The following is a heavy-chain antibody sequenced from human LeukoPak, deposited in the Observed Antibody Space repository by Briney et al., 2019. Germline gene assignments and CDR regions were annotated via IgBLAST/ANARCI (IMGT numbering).Heavy chain of an antibody. CDR3: AKQSAGSAAWYSLHYDF. CDR1: VFILSSNS. V-gene: IGHV3-23*01. J-gene: IGHJ4*02. CDR2: VDGGGGGT. Sequence: GGSLRLSCAASVFILSSNSMNWVRQAPWRGLEWVSSVDGGGGGTYYADSVKGRFTISRDNSKDTLYLQMNGLRAEDTAVYFCAKQSAGSAAWYSLHYDFWGQGTLVTDSS. D-gene: IGHD6-13*01.